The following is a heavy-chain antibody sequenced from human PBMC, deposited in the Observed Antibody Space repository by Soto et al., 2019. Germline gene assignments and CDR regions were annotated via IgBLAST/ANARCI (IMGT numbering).Heavy chain of an antibody. Sequence: SETLSLTCTVSGGSISSSSYYWGWIRQPPGKGLEWIGSIYYSGSTYYNPSLKSRVTISVDTSKNQFSLKLSSVTAADTAVYYCARTSGYDFQSFDYWGQGTLVTVSS. V-gene: IGHV4-39*01. CDR1: GGSISSSSYY. J-gene: IGHJ4*02. CDR2: IYYSGST. D-gene: IGHD5-12*01. CDR3: ARTSGYDFQSFDY.